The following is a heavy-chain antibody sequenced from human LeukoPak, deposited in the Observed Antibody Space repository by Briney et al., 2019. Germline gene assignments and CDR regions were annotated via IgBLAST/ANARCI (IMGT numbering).Heavy chain of an antibody. CDR1: GFTFSSYW. J-gene: IGHJ4*02. CDR3: AREGYSSGWYLIDY. D-gene: IGHD6-19*01. CDR2: IKQDGSDK. Sequence: GSLRLSCAASGFTFSSYWMSWVRQAPGKGLEWVANIKQDGSDKYYVDSVMGRFTISRDNAKNSLYLQMNSLRAEDTAVYYCAREGYSSGWYLIDYWGQGTLVTVSS. V-gene: IGHV3-7*03.